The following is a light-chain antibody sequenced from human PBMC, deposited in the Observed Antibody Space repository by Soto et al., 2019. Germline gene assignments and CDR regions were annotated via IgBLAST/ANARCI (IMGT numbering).Light chain of an antibody. V-gene: IGKV1-5*03. CDR1: QSISSW. CDR2: KAS. CDR3: QQYNSYPWT. Sequence: DIQMTQSPSTLSASVGDRVPITCRASQSISSWLAWYQHKPGKAPKVLIYKASSLESGVPSRFSGSGSGTEFTLTISSLQPDDFATYYCQQYNSYPWTFGQGTKVEIK. J-gene: IGKJ1*01.